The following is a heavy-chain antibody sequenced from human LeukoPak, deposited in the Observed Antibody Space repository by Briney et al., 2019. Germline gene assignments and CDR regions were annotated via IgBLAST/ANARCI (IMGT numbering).Heavy chain of an antibody. J-gene: IGHJ6*03. V-gene: IGHV3-23*01. CDR3: AKGNDFWSGYHYYYYMDV. D-gene: IGHD3-3*01. CDR2: ISGSGGST. CDR1: GFTFSSYA. Sequence: GGSLRLSCAASGFTFSSYAMSWVRQAPGKGLEWVSAISGSGGSTYYADSVKGRFTISRDNSKNTLYLKMNSLRAEDTAVYYCAKGNDFWSGYHYYYYMDVWGKGTTVTVSS.